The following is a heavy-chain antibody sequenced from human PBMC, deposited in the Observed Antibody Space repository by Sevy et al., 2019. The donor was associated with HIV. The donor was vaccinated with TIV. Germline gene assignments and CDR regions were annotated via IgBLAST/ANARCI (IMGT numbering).Heavy chain of an antibody. Sequence: GGSLRLSCAASGFTFSSYAMSWVRQAPGKGLEWDSAISGSGGSTYYADSVKGRFTISRDNSKNTLYLQMNSLRAEDTAVYYCAKVLRGYSYGRLFDYWGQGTLVTVSS. J-gene: IGHJ4*02. CDR3: AKVLRGYSYGRLFDY. V-gene: IGHV3-23*01. CDR2: ISGSGGST. CDR1: GFTFSSYA. D-gene: IGHD5-18*01.